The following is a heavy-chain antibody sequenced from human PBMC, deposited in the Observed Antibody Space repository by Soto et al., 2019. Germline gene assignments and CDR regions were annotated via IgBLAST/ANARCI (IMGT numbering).Heavy chain of an antibody. Sequence: SVKVSCKASGGTFSSYAISWVRQAPGQGLEWMGGIIPIFGTANYAQKFQGRVTITADESTSTAYMELSSLRSEDTAVYYCASQSDIRIAALDYWGQGTLVTVSS. CDR1: GGTFSSYA. V-gene: IGHV1-69*13. D-gene: IGHD6-6*01. CDR3: ASQSDIRIAALDY. J-gene: IGHJ4*02. CDR2: IIPIFGTA.